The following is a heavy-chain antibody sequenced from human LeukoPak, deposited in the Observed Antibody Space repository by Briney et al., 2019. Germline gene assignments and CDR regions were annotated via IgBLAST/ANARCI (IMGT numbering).Heavy chain of an antibody. Sequence: TGGSLRLSCAASGFTVDSNYLSWVRQAPGKGLGWVSTIYTGGNTYYAASGKGRFTISRDFSKNTVFLHMNSLRAEDTAMYYCARGDDSGYYDYFDYWGQGALVTVSS. J-gene: IGHJ4*02. CDR2: IYTGGNT. V-gene: IGHV3-53*01. CDR1: GFTVDSNY. D-gene: IGHD3-22*01. CDR3: ARGDDSGYYDYFDY.